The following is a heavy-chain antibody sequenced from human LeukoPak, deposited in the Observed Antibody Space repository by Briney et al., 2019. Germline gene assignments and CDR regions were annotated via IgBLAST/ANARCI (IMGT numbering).Heavy chain of an antibody. V-gene: IGHV4-61*08. D-gene: IGHD3-22*01. CDR1: GGSFSSGGDY. CDR3: ARAHSSGRTFDY. CDR2: IYYSGST. J-gene: IGHJ4*02. Sequence: SETLSLTCTVSGGSFSSGGDYWSWIRQPPGKGLEWIDYIYYSGSTNYNPSLKSRVTISVDTSKNQFSLKLRSVTAADTAMYYCARAHSSGRTFDYWGQGTLVTVSS.